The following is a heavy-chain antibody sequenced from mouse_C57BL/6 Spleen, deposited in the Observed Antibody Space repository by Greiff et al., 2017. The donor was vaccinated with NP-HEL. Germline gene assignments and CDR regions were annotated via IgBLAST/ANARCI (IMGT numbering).Heavy chain of an antibody. Sequence: VQLKQSGPVLVKPGASVKMSCKASGYTFTDYYMNWVKQSHGKSREWIGVINPYNGGTSYNQKFKGKATLTVDKSSSTAYMELNSLTSEDSAVYYCAREEDGSFDYWGQGTTLTVSS. CDR1: GYTFTDYY. CDR2: INPYNGGT. CDR3: AREEDGSFDY. J-gene: IGHJ2*01. D-gene: IGHD2-3*01. V-gene: IGHV1-19*01.